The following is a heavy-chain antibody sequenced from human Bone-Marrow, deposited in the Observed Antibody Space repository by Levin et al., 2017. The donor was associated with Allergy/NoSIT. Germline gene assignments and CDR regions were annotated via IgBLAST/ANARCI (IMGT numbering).Heavy chain of an antibody. CDR2: VSSSRRYT. CDR1: GFAFRNHS. D-gene: IGHD2-21*01. J-gene: IGHJ6*03. Sequence: GGSLRLSCTASGFAFRNHSMNWVRQTPWKGLEWLAAVSSSRRYTYYADFVKGRFTISRDNAKNSLYLQMNSLRAEDTAVYYCARGVDQYYYHMAVWGKGTTVTVSS. V-gene: IGHV3-21*01. CDR3: ARGVDQYYYHMAV.